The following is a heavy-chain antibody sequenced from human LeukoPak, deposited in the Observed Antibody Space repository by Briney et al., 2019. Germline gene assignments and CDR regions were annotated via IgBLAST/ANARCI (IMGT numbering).Heavy chain of an antibody. CDR1: GGSISSSSYY. J-gene: IGHJ4*02. Sequence: TSETLSLTCTVSGGSISSSSYYWGWIRQPPGKGLEWIGSIYYSGSTYYNPSLKSRVTISVDTSKNQFSLKLSSVTAADTAVYYCARHYYDSSGYTKNLDYWGQGTLVTVSS. CDR2: IYYSGST. D-gene: IGHD3-22*01. CDR3: ARHYYDSSGYTKNLDY. V-gene: IGHV4-39*01.